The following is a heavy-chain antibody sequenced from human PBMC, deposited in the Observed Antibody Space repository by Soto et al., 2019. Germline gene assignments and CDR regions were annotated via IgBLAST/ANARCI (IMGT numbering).Heavy chain of an antibody. CDR3: ARVLHGSGNPIFDY. V-gene: IGHV4-59*12. J-gene: IGHJ4*02. CDR2: IYNSGST. Sequence: PSETLSLTCTVSGGSISSYYWSWIRQPPGKGLEWIGYIYNSGSTNYNPSLKSRVTISVDTSKNQFSLKLSSVTAADTAVYYCARVLHGSGNPIFDYWGQGTLVTVSS. CDR1: GGSISSYY. D-gene: IGHD3-3*01.